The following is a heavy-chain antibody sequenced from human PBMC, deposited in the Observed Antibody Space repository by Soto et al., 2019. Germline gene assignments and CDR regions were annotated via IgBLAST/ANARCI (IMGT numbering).Heavy chain of an antibody. Sequence: QVQLVQSGAEVKKPGSSVKVSCKASGGTFSNYPISWVRQAPGQGLEWMAGIIPIFGTVNYAQKFQGRVTNTADESTSTAYMELSSLRSEDTAVYYCARGNHRWLQLWYFDLWGRGTLVTVSS. CDR1: GGTFSNYP. V-gene: IGHV1-69*12. CDR2: IIPIFGTV. D-gene: IGHD5-12*01. CDR3: ARGNHRWLQLWYFDL. J-gene: IGHJ2*01.